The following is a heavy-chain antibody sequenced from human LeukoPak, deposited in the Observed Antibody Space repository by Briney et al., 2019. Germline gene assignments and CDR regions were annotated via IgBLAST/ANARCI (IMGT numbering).Heavy chain of an antibody. D-gene: IGHD4-23*01. CDR3: ARDLGTVVTNLHGC. V-gene: IGHV3-21*01. J-gene: IGHJ4*02. CDR1: GFTFSTYS. CDR2: ISSSSSYM. Sequence: GGSLRLSCAASGFTFSTYSMNWVRQAPGEGLEWVSSISSSSSYMYYADSVKGRFTISRDNAKDSLFLQMNSLRAEDTAVYYCARDLGTVVTNLHGCWGQGTLVTVSS.